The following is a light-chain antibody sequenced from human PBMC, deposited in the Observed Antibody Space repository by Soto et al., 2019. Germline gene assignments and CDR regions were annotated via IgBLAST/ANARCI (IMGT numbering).Light chain of an antibody. CDR3: TSYTSSSTLYV. Sequence: QSVLTQPASVSGSPGQSITISCTGTSSDVGGYNYVSWYQQYPGKAPKLMIYDVSNRPSGVSNRFSGSKSGNTASLTTSGLQAEDEADYYCTSYTSSSTLYVFGTGTKVTVL. CDR1: SSDVGGYNY. J-gene: IGLJ1*01. CDR2: DVS. V-gene: IGLV2-14*01.